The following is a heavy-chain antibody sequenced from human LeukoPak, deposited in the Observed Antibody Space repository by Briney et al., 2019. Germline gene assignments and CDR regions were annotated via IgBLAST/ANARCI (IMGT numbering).Heavy chain of an antibody. CDR1: GGSISSYY. Sequence: SETLSLTCTVSGGSISSYYWSWIRQPPGKGLEWIGYIYYSGSTNYNPSLKSRVTISVDTSKNQFSLKLSSVTAADTAVYYCARHFPRGFGGLFLVETYYFDYWGQGTLVTVSS. J-gene: IGHJ4*02. V-gene: IGHV4-59*08. CDR2: IYYSGST. CDR3: ARHFPRGFGGLFLVETYYFDY. D-gene: IGHD3-10*01.